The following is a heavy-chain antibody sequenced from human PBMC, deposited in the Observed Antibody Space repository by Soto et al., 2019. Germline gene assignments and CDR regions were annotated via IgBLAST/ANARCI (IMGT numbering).Heavy chain of an antibody. CDR2: ISSSDSII. CDR1: GFTFSDYY. J-gene: IGHJ4*01. V-gene: IGHV3-11*01. Sequence: QVQLVESGGGLVKPGGSLRLSCAASGFTFSDYYMSWIRQAPGKGLEWVSYISSSDSIIYYADSVKGRFTISRDNAKKSVYLQLNSLRAEDTAVYYCARDLGYYDSSGYFDYWGHGTLVTVSS. CDR3: ARDLGYYDSSGYFDY. D-gene: IGHD3-22*01.